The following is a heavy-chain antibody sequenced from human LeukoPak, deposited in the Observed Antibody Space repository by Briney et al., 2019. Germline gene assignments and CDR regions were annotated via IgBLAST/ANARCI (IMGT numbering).Heavy chain of an antibody. J-gene: IGHJ5*02. CDR3: ARDITIVRVPKPSWLDP. Sequence: SETLSLTCAVYGGSFSGYYWSWIRQPPGKGLEWIGEINHSGSTNYNPSLKSRVTISVDTSKNQFSLKLSSVTAADTAVYYCARDITIVRVPKPSWLDPCGQGTLVTVSS. CDR1: GGSFSGYY. V-gene: IGHV4-34*01. D-gene: IGHD3-3*01. CDR2: INHSGST.